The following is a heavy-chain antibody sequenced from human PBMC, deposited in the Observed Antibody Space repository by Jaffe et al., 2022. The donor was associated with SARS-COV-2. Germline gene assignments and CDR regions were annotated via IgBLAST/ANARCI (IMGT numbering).Heavy chain of an antibody. CDR1: GYIFSSYC. CDR2: IFPGDSDT. Sequence: EVQLEQSGAEVKKPGESLKISCKGSGYIFSSYCIGWVRQMPGKGPEWMGVIFPGDSDTKYSPSFQGQVTISVDKSINTAYLQWSSLKASDTAVYYCARQFRYYYIGMDVWGQGTTVTVSS. CDR3: ARQFRYYYIGMDV. J-gene: IGHJ6*02. V-gene: IGHV5-51*01.